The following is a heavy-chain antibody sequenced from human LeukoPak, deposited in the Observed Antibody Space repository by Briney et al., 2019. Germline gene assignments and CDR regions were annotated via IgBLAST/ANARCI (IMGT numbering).Heavy chain of an antibody. J-gene: IGHJ4*02. Sequence: PGRSLRLSCETSGFTFSHYGMHWVRQAPGAGLEWVAVIWSDASNTYYADSVKGRFTISRDNSRNTLYLQMSSLRAEDTAVYYCAKDVRGYNRPFDYWGQGTLVTVSS. CDR2: IWSDASNT. V-gene: IGHV3-33*06. CDR3: AKDVRGYNRPFDY. CDR1: GFTFSHYG. D-gene: IGHD3-10*02.